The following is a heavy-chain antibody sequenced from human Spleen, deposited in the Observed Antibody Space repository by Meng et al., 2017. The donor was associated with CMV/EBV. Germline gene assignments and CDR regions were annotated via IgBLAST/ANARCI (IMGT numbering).Heavy chain of an antibody. J-gene: IGHJ4*02. CDR2: INPSGGST. CDR3: ARIFRYCTSTSCYLGWDY. D-gene: IGHD2-2*01. CDR1: GYTFTSYY. V-gene: IGHV1-46*01. Sequence: ASVKVSCKASGYTFTSYYMHWVRQAPGQGLEWMGIINPSGGSTSYAQKFQGRVTMTRDTSTSTVYMELSSLRSEDTAVYYCARIFRYCTSTSCYLGWDYWGQGTLVTVSS.